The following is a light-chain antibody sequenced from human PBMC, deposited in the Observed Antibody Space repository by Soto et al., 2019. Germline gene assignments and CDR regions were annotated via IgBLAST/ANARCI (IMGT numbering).Light chain of an antibody. CDR2: GAS. V-gene: IGKV3-20*01. J-gene: IGKJ5*01. CDR1: QSVSNDF. CDR3: QRYGSSIT. Sequence: EIVLTQSPGILSLSPGARATLSCRASQSVSNDFLAWYQQKPGQAPRLLIYGASTRATDVPDRFSGSGSGADFTLTISRLEPEDFAVYYCQRYGSSITFGQGTRLEIK.